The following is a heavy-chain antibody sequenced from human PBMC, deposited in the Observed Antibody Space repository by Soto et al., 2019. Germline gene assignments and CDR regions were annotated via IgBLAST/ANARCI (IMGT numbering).Heavy chain of an antibody. D-gene: IGHD6-13*01. V-gene: IGHV4-59*08. CDR3: ARRYSSAFDS. Sequence: PSETLSLTCTVSGGSISSYYWSWIRQPPGKGLEWIGYIYYSGSTNYNPSLKSRVTISVDTSKNQFSLKLSSVTAADTAMYYCARRYSSAFDSWGQGTMVTGSS. J-gene: IGHJ3*02. CDR1: GGSISSYY. CDR2: IYYSGST.